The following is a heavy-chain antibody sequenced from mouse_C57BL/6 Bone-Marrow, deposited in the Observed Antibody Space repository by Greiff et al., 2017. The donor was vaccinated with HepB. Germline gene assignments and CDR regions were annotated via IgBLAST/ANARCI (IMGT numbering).Heavy chain of an antibody. CDR2: IYPGDGDT. CDR1: GYAFSSSW. Sequence: VKLMESGPELVKPGASVKISCKASGYAFSSSWMNWVKQRPGKGLEWIGRIYPGDGDTNYNGKFKGKATLTADKSSSTAYMQLSSLTSEDSAVYFCARRDWDPFAYWGQGTLVTVSA. CDR3: ARRDWDPFAY. J-gene: IGHJ3*01. D-gene: IGHD4-1*01. V-gene: IGHV1-82*01.